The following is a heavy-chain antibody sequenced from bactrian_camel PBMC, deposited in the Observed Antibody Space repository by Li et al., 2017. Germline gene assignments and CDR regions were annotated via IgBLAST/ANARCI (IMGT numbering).Heavy chain of an antibody. J-gene: IGHJ4*01. V-gene: IGHV3S26*01. CDR1: GYPANKFC. CDR2: IDSSNGRT. Sequence: QVQLVESGGGSVQTGGSLRLSCAVSGYPANKFCIGWFRQVSGKEREGVASIDSSNGRTNYATSVKGRFTVSQENAGNTLYLQMNSLKPEDTAMYFCAADPRWWQLKANRYHVWGQGTQVTVS. D-gene: IGHD7*01. CDR3: AADPRWWQLKANRYHV.